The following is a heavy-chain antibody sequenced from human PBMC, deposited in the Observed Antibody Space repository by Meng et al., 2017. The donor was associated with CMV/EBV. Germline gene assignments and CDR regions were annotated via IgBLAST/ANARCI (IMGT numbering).Heavy chain of an antibody. D-gene: IGHD3/OR15-3a*01. CDR2: IYYSGST. CDR3: AREEIGLDP. V-gene: IGHV4-30-4*08. Sequence: QADMQESSRGLGKPSQTLSITGTVSGGSISSGDYYWVWIRQHPVKAPEWIGYIYYSGSTYYLPSLKSRVTISVDTSKNQFSMKLSSVTAADTAVYYCAREEIGLDPWVQGTLVTVSS. J-gene: IGHJ5*02. CDR1: GGSISSGDYY.